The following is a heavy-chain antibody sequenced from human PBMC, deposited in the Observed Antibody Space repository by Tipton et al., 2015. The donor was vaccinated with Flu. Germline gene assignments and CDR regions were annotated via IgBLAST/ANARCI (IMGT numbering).Heavy chain of an antibody. J-gene: IGHJ4*02. CDR1: RFTFSSYE. V-gene: IGHV3-48*03. D-gene: IGHD6-6*01. CDR3: ARGSSSARRYYFDY. CDR2: ISSSDSPI. Sequence: SLRLSCAASRFTFSSYEMNWVRQAPGKGLEWVSYISSSDSPIYYADSVKGRFTISRDNAKNSLYLQMNSLRAEDTAVYYCARGSSSARRYYFDYWGQGTLVTVSS.